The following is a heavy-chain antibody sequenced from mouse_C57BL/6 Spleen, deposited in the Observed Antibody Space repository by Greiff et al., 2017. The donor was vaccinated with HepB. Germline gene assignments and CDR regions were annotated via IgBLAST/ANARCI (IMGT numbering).Heavy chain of an antibody. Sequence: EVQLVESEGGLVQPGSSMKLSCTASGFTFSDYYMAWVRQVPEKGLEWVANINYDGSSTYYLDSLKSRFIISRDNAKNILYLQMSSLKSEDTATYYCARETTVPYYAMDYWGQGTSVTVSS. V-gene: IGHV5-16*01. D-gene: IGHD1-1*01. CDR2: INYDGSST. CDR3: ARETTVPYYAMDY. CDR1: GFTFSDYY. J-gene: IGHJ4*01.